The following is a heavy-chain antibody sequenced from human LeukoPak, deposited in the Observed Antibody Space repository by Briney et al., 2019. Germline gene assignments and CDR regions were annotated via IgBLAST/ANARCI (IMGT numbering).Heavy chain of an antibody. CDR3: ARGGYDILTGYYRGEPFDY. CDR1: GYTFTGCY. Sequence: ASVKVSCKASGYTFTGCYMHWVRQAPGQGLEWMGWINPNSGGTNYAQKFQGWVTMTRDTSISTAYMELSRLRSDDTAVYYCARGGYDILTGYYRGEPFDYWGQGTLVTVSS. J-gene: IGHJ4*02. CDR2: INPNSGGT. V-gene: IGHV1-2*04. D-gene: IGHD3-9*01.